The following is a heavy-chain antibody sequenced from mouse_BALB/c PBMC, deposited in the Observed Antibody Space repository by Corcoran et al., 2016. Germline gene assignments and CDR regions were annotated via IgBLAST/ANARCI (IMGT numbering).Heavy chain of an antibody. Sequence: EVQLQQSGAELVWPEALVKLSCKASGFNIKDYYMHWVKQRPEQGLEWIGWIDPENGNTIYDPKFQGKASITADTSSNTAYLQLSSLTSEDTAVYYCASIYYDYAWFAYWGQGTLVTVSA. D-gene: IGHD2-4*01. J-gene: IGHJ3*01. CDR2: IDPENGNT. V-gene: IGHV14-1*02. CDR1: GFNIKDYY. CDR3: ASIYYDYAWFAY.